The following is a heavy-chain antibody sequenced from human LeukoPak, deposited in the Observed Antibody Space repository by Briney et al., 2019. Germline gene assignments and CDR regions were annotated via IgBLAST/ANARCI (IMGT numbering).Heavy chain of an antibody. J-gene: IGHJ4*02. CDR2: IKEDGSRN. V-gene: IGHV3-7*05. CDR1: GFTLSRYW. CDR3: ARQLSGWYDADPY. D-gene: IGHD6-19*01. Sequence: GGSLRLSCAPSGFTLSRYWMSWVRPAPGKGLEWVANIKEDGSRNHYVDSVKGRFTISRDNAKNSLYLQMSSLRAEDTAVYYCARQLSGWYDADPYWGQGTLVTVSS.